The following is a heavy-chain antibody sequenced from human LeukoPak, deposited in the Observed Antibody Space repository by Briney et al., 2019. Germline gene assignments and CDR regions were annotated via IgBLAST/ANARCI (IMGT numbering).Heavy chain of an antibody. J-gene: IGHJ4*02. CDR3: AGIAAALTAPFDY. D-gene: IGHD6-13*01. CDR1: GGSISSSSYY. Sequence: NPSETLSLTCTVSGGSISSSSYYWGWIRQPPGKGLGWIGSIYYSGSTYYNPSLKSRVTISVDTSKNQFSLKLSSVTAADTAVYYCAGIAAALTAPFDYWGQGTLVTVSS. V-gene: IGHV4-39*07. CDR2: IYYSGST.